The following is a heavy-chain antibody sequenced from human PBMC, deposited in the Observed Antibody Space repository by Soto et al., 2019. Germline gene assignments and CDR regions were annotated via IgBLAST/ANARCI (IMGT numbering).Heavy chain of an antibody. CDR1: GYTFTNDW. Sequence: PGESLKISCNGFGYTFTNDWIGWVRQMPGKGPEWMGIIYPGDSDTKYNPSFQGQVTISADKSITTTYLQWSSLKASDTAIYYCAASIFYYGMDVWGQGTTVTVSS. CDR3: AASIFYYGMDV. V-gene: IGHV5-51*01. J-gene: IGHJ6*02. CDR2: IYPGDSDT.